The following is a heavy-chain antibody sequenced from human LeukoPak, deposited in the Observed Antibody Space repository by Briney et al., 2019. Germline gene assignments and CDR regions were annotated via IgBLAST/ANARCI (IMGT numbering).Heavy chain of an antibody. V-gene: IGHV1-18*01. CDR2: ISAYNGKT. CDR1: GYTFTIYG. Sequence: GASVRVSCKASGYTFTIYGFNWVRQAPGHGLQWVGWISAYNGKTNYAQNLQDRVSMTTDTSTSTAYMELRSLRSDDTAVYYCERGYYYASSGYPNQFDNWGQGTLVTVSS. J-gene: IGHJ4*02. D-gene: IGHD3-22*01. CDR3: ERGYYYASSGYPNQFDN.